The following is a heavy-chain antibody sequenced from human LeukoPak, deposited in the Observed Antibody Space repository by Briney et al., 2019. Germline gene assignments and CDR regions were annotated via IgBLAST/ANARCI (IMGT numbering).Heavy chain of an antibody. J-gene: IGHJ3*02. D-gene: IGHD3-16*01. CDR1: GFTFSSYT. CDR2: ISYDGSNK. CDR3: AKGGFNGDAFDI. Sequence: GGSLRLSCAASGFTFSSYTIHWVRQAPGKGLEWVAVISYDGSNKYYADSVKGRFTISRDNSKNTLYLQMDSLRAEDTAVYYCAKGGFNGDAFDIWGQGTMVTVSS. V-gene: IGHV3-30-3*01.